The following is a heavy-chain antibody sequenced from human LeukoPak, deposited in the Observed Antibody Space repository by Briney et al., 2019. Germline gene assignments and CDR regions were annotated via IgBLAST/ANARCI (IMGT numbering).Heavy chain of an antibody. J-gene: IGHJ4*02. D-gene: IGHD6-13*01. CDR1: GGSISSYY. CDR3: ARNLIPEQLVLNF. CDR2: MYYSGSS. V-gene: IGHV4-59*01. Sequence: SETLSLTCTVSGGSISSYYWSWIRQPPGKGLEWIGYMYYSGSSNYNPSLKTRVTISVDTSKNQFSLNLRSVTPEDTAVYYCARNLIPEQLVLNFWGQGTLVTVSS.